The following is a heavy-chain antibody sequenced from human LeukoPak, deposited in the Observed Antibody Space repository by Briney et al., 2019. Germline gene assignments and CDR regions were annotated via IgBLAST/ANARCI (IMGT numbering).Heavy chain of an antibody. Sequence: GGSLRLSCAVSGITLSNYGMSWVRQAPGRGLEWVAGISDSGGRTNYADSVKGRFTISRDNPKNTLYLQMNSLRAEDTAVYFCAKRGVVIRVILVGFHKEANYFDSWGQGVLVTVSS. CDR3: AKRGVVIRVILVGFHKEANYFDS. J-gene: IGHJ4*02. CDR2: ISDSGGRT. V-gene: IGHV3-23*01. D-gene: IGHD3-22*01. CDR1: GITLSNYG.